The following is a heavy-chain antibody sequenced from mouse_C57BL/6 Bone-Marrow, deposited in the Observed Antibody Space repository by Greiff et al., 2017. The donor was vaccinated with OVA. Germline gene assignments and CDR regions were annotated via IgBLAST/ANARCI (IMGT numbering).Heavy chain of an antibody. CDR2: ISSGGSYT. J-gene: IGHJ2*01. CDR1: GFTFSSYG. D-gene: IGHD4-1*02. Sequence: EVHLVESGGDLVKPGGSLKLSCAASGFTFSSYGMSWVRQTPDQRLEWVATISSGGSYTYYPDSVKGRFTISRDNAKNTLYLQMSSLKSEDTAMYYCARMPSTYYFDYWGQGTTLTVSS. CDR3: ARMPSTYYFDY. V-gene: IGHV5-6*01.